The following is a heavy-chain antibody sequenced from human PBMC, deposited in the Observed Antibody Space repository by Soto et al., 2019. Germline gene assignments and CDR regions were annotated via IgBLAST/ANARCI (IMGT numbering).Heavy chain of an antibody. V-gene: IGHV4-59*01. D-gene: IGHD6-19*01. CDR2: IYYSGST. CDR3: ARGSIAVAGTQNYFDY. CDR1: GGSISSYY. Sequence: SETLSLTCTVSGGSISSYYWSWIRQPPGKGLEWIGYIYYSGSTNYNPSLKSRVTISVDTSKNQFSLKLSSVTAADTAVYYCARGSIAVAGTQNYFDYWGQGTLVTVSS. J-gene: IGHJ4*02.